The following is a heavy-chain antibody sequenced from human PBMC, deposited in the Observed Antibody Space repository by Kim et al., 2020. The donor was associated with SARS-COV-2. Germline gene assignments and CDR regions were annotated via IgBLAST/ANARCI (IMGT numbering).Heavy chain of an antibody. Sequence: ASVKVSCKASGYTFTSYAMHWVRQAPGQRLEWMGWINAGNGNTKYSQKFQGRVTITRDTSASTAYMELSSLRSEDTAVYYCARSSSSGWYGYYFDYWGQGTLVTVSS. V-gene: IGHV1-3*01. CDR1: GYTFTSYA. J-gene: IGHJ4*02. D-gene: IGHD6-19*01. CDR3: ARSSSSGWYGYYFDY. CDR2: INAGNGNT.